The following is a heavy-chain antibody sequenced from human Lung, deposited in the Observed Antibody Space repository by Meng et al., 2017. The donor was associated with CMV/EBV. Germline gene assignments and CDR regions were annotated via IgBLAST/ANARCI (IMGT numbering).Heavy chain of an antibody. V-gene: IGHV1-18*01. CDR2: ISAYHGNT. J-gene: IGHJ4*02. CDR1: GYPFTSYG. CDR3: ARDGASHPYYFDY. Sequence: CKASGYPFTSYGISWVRQAPGQGLEWMGWISAYHGNTNYAQKLQGRVTMTTDTSTSTAYMELRSLRSDDTAVYYCARDGASHPYYFDYWGQGTLVTVSS. D-gene: IGHD4-17*01.